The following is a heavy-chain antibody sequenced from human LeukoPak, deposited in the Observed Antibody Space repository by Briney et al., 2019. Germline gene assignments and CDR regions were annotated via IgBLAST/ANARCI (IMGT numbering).Heavy chain of an antibody. V-gene: IGHV3-7*01. CDR2: IKQDGSEK. D-gene: IGHD2-2*01. J-gene: IGHJ4*02. CDR3: ARAPGAAAIDY. Sequence: PGGSLRLSCAASGFTFRSFWMTWVRQAPGKGLQWVANIKQDGSEKRYVDSVEGRFTISRDNAKNSLYLQMNSLRVEDTAVYYCARAPGAAAIDYWGQGTQVTVSS. CDR1: GFTFRSFW.